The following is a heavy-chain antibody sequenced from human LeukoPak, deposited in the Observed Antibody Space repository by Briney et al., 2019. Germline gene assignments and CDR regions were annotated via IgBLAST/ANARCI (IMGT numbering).Heavy chain of an antibody. V-gene: IGHV1-2*02. CDR3: AGDDGHDLGVHLDF. CDR2: ISSQWDGT. J-gene: IGHJ4*02. Sequence: ASVTVSCKASGYTFNDYCIHWVRQAPGQGLEWLGWISSQWDGTRFAQKFQGRVSMTRDTSITTVYMQLSGLLADDTSVYYCAGDDGHDLGVHLDFWGQGTLITVSS. CDR1: GYTFNDYC. D-gene: IGHD2-8*01.